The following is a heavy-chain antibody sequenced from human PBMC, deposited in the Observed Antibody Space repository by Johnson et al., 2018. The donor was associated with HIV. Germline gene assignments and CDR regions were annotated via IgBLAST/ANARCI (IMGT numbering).Heavy chain of an antibody. CDR3: AREYYYDSSGYNAFDI. J-gene: IGHJ3*02. CDR2: IYDGDTT. V-gene: IGHV3-66*02. CDR1: GFTVSSSY. Sequence: VQLVESGGGLVQPGGSLRLSCVVSGFTVSSSYLTWVRQAPGKGLEWVSVIYDGDTTYYTDSVKGRFTISRDDSKNTLYLQMNSLRPDDSAVYYCAREYYYDSSGYNAFDIWGQGTMVTVSS. D-gene: IGHD3-22*01.